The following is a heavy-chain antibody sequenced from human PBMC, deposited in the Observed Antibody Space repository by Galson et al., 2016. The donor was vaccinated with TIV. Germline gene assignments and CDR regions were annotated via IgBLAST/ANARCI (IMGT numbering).Heavy chain of an antibody. Sequence: PALVKPTQTVTLPCSLSGFSLSASGVGVAWIRQPPRKALEWLALIYWDDDTRYNPSLKNRLAITKDTSQNQVVLTMTNMDPVDTATYYCAHESGDFDYWGQGTLVTVSS. CDR2: IYWDDDT. CDR1: GFSLSASGVG. J-gene: IGHJ4*02. CDR3: AHESGDFDY. D-gene: IGHD1-26*01. V-gene: IGHV2-5*02.